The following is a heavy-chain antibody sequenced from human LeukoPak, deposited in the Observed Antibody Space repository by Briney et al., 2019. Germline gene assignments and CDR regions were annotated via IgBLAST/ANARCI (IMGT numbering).Heavy chain of an antibody. Sequence: QPGGSLRLSCSASGFTFSSFGMHWVRQAPGKGLEWVAVISYDGSNKYYTDSVKGRFTISRDNSKNTLYLQMNSLRAEDRAVYYCAKDKTSMVRGVMLHWGQGTLVTVSS. CDR2: ISYDGSNK. CDR3: AKDKTSMVRGVMLH. CDR1: GFTFSSFG. J-gene: IGHJ4*02. D-gene: IGHD3-10*01. V-gene: IGHV3-30*18.